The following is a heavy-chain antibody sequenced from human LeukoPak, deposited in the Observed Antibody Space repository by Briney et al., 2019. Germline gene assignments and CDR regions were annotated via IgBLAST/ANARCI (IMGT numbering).Heavy chain of an antibody. CDR2: IWYDGSNK. Sequence: GRSLRLSCAASGFTFSSYGMHWVRQAPGEGLEWVAVIWYDGSNKYYADSVKGRFTISRDNSKNTLYLQMNSLRAEDTAVYYCARWAMDYGMDVWGQGTTVTVSS. CDR1: GFTFSSYG. J-gene: IGHJ6*02. CDR3: ARWAMDYGMDV. V-gene: IGHV3-33*01.